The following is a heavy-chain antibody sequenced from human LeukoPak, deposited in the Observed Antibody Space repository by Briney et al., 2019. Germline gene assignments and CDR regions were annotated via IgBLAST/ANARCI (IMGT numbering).Heavy chain of an antibody. J-gene: IGHJ4*02. CDR2: ISSSGSII. CDR1: GFTFSDYY. V-gene: IGHV3-11*04. CDR3: ARAQYYYGSGSYDYFDY. D-gene: IGHD3-10*01. Sequence: PGGSLSLSCAASGFTFSDYYMSWIRQAPGKGLEWVSYISSSGSIIHYADSVKGRFTISRDNAKNSLYLQMNSLRAEDTAVYYCARAQYYYGSGSYDYFDYWGQGTLVTVSS.